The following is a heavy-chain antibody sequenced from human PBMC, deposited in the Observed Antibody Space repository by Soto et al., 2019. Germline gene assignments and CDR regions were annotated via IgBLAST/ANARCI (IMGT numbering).Heavy chain of an antibody. Sequence: ASETLSLTCAVYGGSFSGYYWSWIRQPPGKGLEWIGEINHSGSTNYNPSLKSRVTISVDTSKNQFSLKLSSVTAADTAVYYCARPRTPYYYDSSGYYSNWGQGTLVTVSS. CDR1: GGSFSGYY. J-gene: IGHJ4*02. D-gene: IGHD3-22*01. CDR3: ARPRTPYYYDSSGYYSN. CDR2: INHSGST. V-gene: IGHV4-34*01.